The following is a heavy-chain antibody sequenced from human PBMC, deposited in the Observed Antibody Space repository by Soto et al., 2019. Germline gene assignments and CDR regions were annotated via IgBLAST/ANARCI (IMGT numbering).Heavy chain of an antibody. CDR3: VRGKVNFDF. Sequence: SETLSLTCIVSNYSISSGYHWGWIRQPPGKGLEGIGTIYQSGNTYQNPSLKSRVILSIDTSKNQFSLNLRNVTAADTAVYYCVRGKVNFDFWGKGILVTISS. V-gene: IGHV4-38-2*02. CDR2: IYQSGNT. J-gene: IGHJ4*02. CDR1: NYSISSGYH.